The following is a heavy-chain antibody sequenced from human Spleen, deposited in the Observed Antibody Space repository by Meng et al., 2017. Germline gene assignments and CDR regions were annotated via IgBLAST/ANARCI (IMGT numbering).Heavy chain of an antibody. V-gene: IGHV7-4-1*02. D-gene: IGHD3-22*01. Sequence: QVQLVQSGSELKKTGASVNVSCKASGYTFSSYAMNWVRQAPGQGLEWMGWINTNTGNPTYAQDFTGRFVFSLDASVSTAYLQISSLKAEDSAVYFCARGTRHYYDSSGPDYWGQGTLVTVSS. J-gene: IGHJ4*02. CDR3: ARGTRHYYDSSGPDY. CDR2: INTNTGNP. CDR1: GYTFSSYA.